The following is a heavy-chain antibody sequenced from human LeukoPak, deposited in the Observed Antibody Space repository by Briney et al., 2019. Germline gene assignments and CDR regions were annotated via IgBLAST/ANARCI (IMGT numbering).Heavy chain of an antibody. CDR3: ARDPGEYSHSSGLFEVYFDT. D-gene: IGHD3-22*01. Sequence: SETLSLTCTVSGGSISSRSYYWGWIRQSPGEGLEWIGSVYYDGSTHYNPSLKSRVTISVDTSKNQFSLKLNSVTAADTAVYFCARDPGEYSHSSGLFEVYFDTWGQGTLVTVSS. CDR2: VYYDGST. J-gene: IGHJ4*02. V-gene: IGHV4-39*07. CDR1: GGSISSRSYY.